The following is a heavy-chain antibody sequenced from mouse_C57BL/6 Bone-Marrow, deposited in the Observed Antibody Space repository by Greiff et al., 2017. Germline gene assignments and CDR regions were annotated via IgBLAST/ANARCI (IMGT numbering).Heavy chain of an antibody. Sequence: DVQLQESGGGLVQPGGSMKLSCVASGFTFSNYWMNWVRQSPEKGLEWVAQIRLKSDNYATHYAESVKGRFTISRDDSKSSVYLQMNNLRAEDTGIYYCTAPLITTVVALDYWGQGTTLTVSS. CDR3: TAPLITTVVALDY. J-gene: IGHJ2*01. CDR2: IRLKSDNYAT. D-gene: IGHD1-1*01. V-gene: IGHV6-3*01. CDR1: GFTFSNYW.